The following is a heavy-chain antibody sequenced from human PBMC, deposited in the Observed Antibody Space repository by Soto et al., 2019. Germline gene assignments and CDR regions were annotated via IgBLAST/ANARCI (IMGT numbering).Heavy chain of an antibody. CDR3: ARVGTVTTDY. CDR2: IYYSGST. D-gene: IGHD7-27*01. Sequence: QVHLQESGPGLVKPSETLSLTCTVSGGSVSSGSYYWSWIRQPPGKGLEWIGYIYYSGSTNYNPSLNSRVTISVDTSKNQFSLKLSSVTAADTAVYYCARVGTVTTDYWGQGTLVTVSS. V-gene: IGHV4-61*01. J-gene: IGHJ4*02. CDR1: GGSVSSGSYY.